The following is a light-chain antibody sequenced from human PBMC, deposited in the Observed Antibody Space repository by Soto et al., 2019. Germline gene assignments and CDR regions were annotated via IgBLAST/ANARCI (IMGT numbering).Light chain of an antibody. V-gene: IGLV2-14*01. Sequence: QSALTQPASVSGSPGQSITISCTGTNSDVGGYNYVSWYQQHPGKVPKLMIYGVSNRPSGVSNRFSGSKSGNTASLTISGLQAEDEADYYCSSYSSSSIRVFGGGTKVTVL. CDR2: GVS. CDR1: NSDVGGYNY. J-gene: IGLJ3*02. CDR3: SSYSSSSIRV.